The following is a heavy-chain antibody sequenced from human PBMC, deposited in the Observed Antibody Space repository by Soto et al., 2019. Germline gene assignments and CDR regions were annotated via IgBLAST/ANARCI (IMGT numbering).Heavy chain of an antibody. CDR2: IYYSGST. CDR1: GGSISSGDYY. D-gene: IGHD3-16*02. V-gene: IGHV4-30-4*01. Sequence: KPSETLSLTCTVSGGSISSGDYYWSWIRQPPGKGLEWIGYIYYSGSTYYNPSLKSRVTISVDTSKNQFSLKLSSVTAADTAVYYCARGRDYDYVWGSYPYYYGMDVWGQGTTVTVSS. CDR3: ARGRDYDYVWGSYPYYYGMDV. J-gene: IGHJ6*02.